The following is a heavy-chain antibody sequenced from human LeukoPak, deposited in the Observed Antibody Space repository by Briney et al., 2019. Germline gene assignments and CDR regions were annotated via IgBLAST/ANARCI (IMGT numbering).Heavy chain of an antibody. CDR2: ISSSSSYI. CDR3: ARGGQQWLVHRDY. CDR1: GFTFSSYS. J-gene: IGHJ4*02. V-gene: IGHV3-21*01. D-gene: IGHD6-19*01. Sequence: TGGSLRLSCAASGFTFSSYSMNWVSHAPEKGLEWVSSISSSSSYIYYADSVKGRFTISRDNAKNSLYLQMNSLRAEDTAVYYCARGGQQWLVHRDYWGQGTLVTVSS.